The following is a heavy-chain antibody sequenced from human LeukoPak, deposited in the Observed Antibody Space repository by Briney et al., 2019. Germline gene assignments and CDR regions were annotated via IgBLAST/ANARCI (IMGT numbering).Heavy chain of an antibody. V-gene: IGHV3-48*01. CDR3: ARDGGPITMVRGVTPNQFDY. D-gene: IGHD3-10*01. CDR2: ISSSSSTI. J-gene: IGHJ4*02. Sequence: PGGSLRLSCAASGFTFSSYSMNWVRQAPGKGLERVSYISSSSSTIYYADSVKGRFTISRDNAKNSLYLQMNSLRAEDTAVYYCARDGGPITMVRGVTPNQFDYWGQGTLVTVSS. CDR1: GFTFSSYS.